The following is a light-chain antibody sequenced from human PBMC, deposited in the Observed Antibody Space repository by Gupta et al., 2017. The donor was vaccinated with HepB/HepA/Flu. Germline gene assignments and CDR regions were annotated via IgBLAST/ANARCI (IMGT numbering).Light chain of an antibody. CDR3: QQSNTAPRS. J-gene: IGKJ2*04. CDR1: QNIHSY. CDR2: AAS. V-gene: IGKV1-39*01. Sequence: DIQMTQSPSSLSASVGDSVTITCRASQNIHSYLNWYQQKPGKAPNLLIYAASTLQSGVPSRFSGSGSGTDFTLTISSLQLEDFATYYCQQSNTAPRSFGQGTKLEVK.